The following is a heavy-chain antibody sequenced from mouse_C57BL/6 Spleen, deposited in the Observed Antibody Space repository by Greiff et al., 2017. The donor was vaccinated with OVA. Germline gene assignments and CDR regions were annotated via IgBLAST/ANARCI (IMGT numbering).Heavy chain of an antibody. CDR1: GYTFTSYW. D-gene: IGHD2-2*01. V-gene: IGHV1-69*01. CDR2: IDPSDSYT. CDR3: ARRDGYATWFAY. J-gene: IGHJ3*01. Sequence: QVQLQQPGAELVMPGASVKLSCKASGYTFTSYWMHWVKQRPGQGLEWIGEIDPSDSYTNYNQKFKGKSTLTVDKSASTAYMPLSSLTSEDSAVYYCARRDGYATWFAYWGQGTLVTVSA.